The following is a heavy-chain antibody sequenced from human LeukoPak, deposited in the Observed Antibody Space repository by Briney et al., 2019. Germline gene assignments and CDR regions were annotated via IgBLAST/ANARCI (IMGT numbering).Heavy chain of an antibody. CDR1: GFTFSSYS. J-gene: IGHJ4*02. CDR2: ISSSSSYI. D-gene: IGHD2-2*01. V-gene: IGHV3-21*01. CDR3: ASGYCSSTSCPSYYFDY. Sequence: PGGSLRLSCAASGFTFSSYSMNWVRQAPGKGLEWVSSISSSSSYIYYADSVKGRFTISRDNAKNSLYLQMNSLRAEDTAVYYCASGYCSSTSCPSYYFDYWGQGTLVTVSS.